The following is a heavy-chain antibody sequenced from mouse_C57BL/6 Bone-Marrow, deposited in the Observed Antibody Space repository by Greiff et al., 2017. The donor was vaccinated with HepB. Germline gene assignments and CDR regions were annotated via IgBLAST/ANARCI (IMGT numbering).Heavy chain of an antibody. CDR2: IYPGNSDT. Sequence: VHVKQSGTVLARPGASVKMSCKTSGYTFTSYWMHWVKQRPGQGLEWIGAIYPGNSDTSYNQKFKGKAKLTAVTSASTAYMELSSLTNEDSAVYYCTRYGYYSNYNWYFDVWGTGTTVTVSS. CDR3: TRYGYYSNYNWYFDV. D-gene: IGHD2-5*01. V-gene: IGHV1-5*01. J-gene: IGHJ1*03. CDR1: GYTFTSYW.